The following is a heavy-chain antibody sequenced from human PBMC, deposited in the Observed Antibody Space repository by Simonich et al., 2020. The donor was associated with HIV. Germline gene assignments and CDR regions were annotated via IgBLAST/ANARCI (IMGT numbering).Heavy chain of an antibody. CDR2: INHSGST. V-gene: IGHV4-34*01. CDR1: GGSFSGYN. Sequence: QVQLHQWGAGLLKPSETLSLTCAVYGGSFSGYNWNWIRQSPGKGLEWIGEINHSGSTTFNPARKSRVTISVDTSRNQFSLKVSSATAADTAVYYCARLQSLGGNSDDDYWSQGTLVIVSS. J-gene: IGHJ4*02. D-gene: IGHD2-21*02. CDR3: ARLQSLGGNSDDDY.